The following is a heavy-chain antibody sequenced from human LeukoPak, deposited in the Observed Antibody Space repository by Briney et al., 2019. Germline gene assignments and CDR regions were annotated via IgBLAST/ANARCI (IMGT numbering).Heavy chain of an antibody. J-gene: IGHJ3*02. D-gene: IGHD5-24*01. V-gene: IGHV1-18*01. CDR1: GYTFTSYG. Sequence: ASVKVSCMASGYTFTSYGVSWVRQAPGQGLEWMGWIGTYNGDTNYAQNLQGRVTMTTDTSTRTAYMELRSLRSDDTAAYYCARDRGYNPDTFDIWGQGTMVTVSS. CDR3: ARDRGYNPDTFDI. CDR2: IGTYNGDT.